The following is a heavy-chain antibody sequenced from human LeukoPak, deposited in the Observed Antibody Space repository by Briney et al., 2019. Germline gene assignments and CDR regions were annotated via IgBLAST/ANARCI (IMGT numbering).Heavy chain of an antibody. CDR3: ARVERFLEWLSYGMDV. Sequence: ASVKVSCKASGYTFTSYGISWVRQAPGQGLEWMGWISAYNGNTNYAQKLQGRVTMTTDTSTSTAYMELRSLRSDDTAVYYCARVERFLEWLSYGMDVWGQGTTVTVSS. D-gene: IGHD3-3*01. J-gene: IGHJ6*02. CDR1: GYTFTSYG. CDR2: ISAYNGNT. V-gene: IGHV1-18*01.